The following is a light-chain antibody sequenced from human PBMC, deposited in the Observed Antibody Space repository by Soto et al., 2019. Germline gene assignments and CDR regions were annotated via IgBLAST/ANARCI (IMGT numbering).Light chain of an antibody. Sequence: QSALTQPASVSGSPGQSITISCTGTSSDVGSYNYVSWYQQYPGKAPKLMIYDVSNRPSGVSYRFSGSKSGNTASLTISGLQAEDEADYYCSSYPTSSTHVVFGGGTQLTLL. CDR3: SSYPTSSTHVV. V-gene: IGLV2-14*01. CDR2: DVS. J-gene: IGLJ2*01. CDR1: SSDVGSYNY.